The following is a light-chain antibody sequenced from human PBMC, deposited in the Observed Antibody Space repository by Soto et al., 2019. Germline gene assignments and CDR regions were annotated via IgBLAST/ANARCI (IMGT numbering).Light chain of an antibody. CDR1: QSVSSSY. V-gene: IGKV3-20*01. J-gene: IGKJ1*01. Sequence: EIVLTQSPGTLSLSPGERATLSCRASQSVSSSYFAWYQQKPGQAPRLLIYGASSRATGIPDRFSGSGSGTDFALTISRLEPEDFAVYYCQQYGSSPLWTFGQRTKVEIK. CDR2: GAS. CDR3: QQYGSSPLWT.